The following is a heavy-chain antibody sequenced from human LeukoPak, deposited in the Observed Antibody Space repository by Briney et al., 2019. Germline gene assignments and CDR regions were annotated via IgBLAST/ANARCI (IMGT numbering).Heavy chain of an antibody. D-gene: IGHD1-1*01. Sequence: GASVKVSCKVSGYTLTELSMHWVRQAPGKGLEWMGGFDPEDGETIYAQKFQGRVTVTEDTSTDTAYMELSSLRSEDTAVYYCATRSEYNWNDPQDAFDIWSQGTMVTVSS. J-gene: IGHJ3*02. CDR1: GYTLTELS. V-gene: IGHV1-24*01. CDR3: ATRSEYNWNDPQDAFDI. CDR2: FDPEDGET.